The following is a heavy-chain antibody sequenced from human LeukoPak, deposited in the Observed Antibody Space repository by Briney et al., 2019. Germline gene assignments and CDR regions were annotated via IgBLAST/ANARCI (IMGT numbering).Heavy chain of an antibody. CDR3: ARTLYIAAAPGGFDY. D-gene: IGHD6-13*01. V-gene: IGHV1-2*02. CDR2: YNPKNAGT. J-gene: IGHJ4*02. CDR1: RYTFTGHY. Sequence: ASVKVSCKVSRYTFTGHYMNWVRQAPGQGLEWMGWYNPKNAGTNYAQKFQGRVTMTRDTSTGTVYMELSRLRSDDTAVYYCARTLYIAAAPGGFDYWGQGTLVTVSS.